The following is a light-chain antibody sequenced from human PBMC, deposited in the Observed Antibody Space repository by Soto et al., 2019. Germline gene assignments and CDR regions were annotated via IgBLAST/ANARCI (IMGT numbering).Light chain of an antibody. Sequence: QSVLTQPASVSGSPGQSITISCTGTSSDVGAYTYVSWYQQHPGKAPKLMIFEVSDRPSGVSNLFSGSKSGNTASLTISGLQAEDEADYYCSSYTTSNTLVFGGGTKLTVL. J-gene: IGLJ2*01. CDR2: EVS. V-gene: IGLV2-14*01. CDR3: SSYTTSNTLV. CDR1: SSDVGAYTY.